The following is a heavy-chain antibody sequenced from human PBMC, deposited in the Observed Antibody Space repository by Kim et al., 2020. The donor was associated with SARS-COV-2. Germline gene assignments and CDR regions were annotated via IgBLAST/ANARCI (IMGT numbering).Heavy chain of an antibody. CDR3: ANNYGSGADAFDI. V-gene: IGHV1-3*01. CDR1: GYTFTSYA. CDR2: INAGNGNT. D-gene: IGHD3-10*01. J-gene: IGHJ3*02. Sequence: ASVKVSCKASGYTFTSYAMHWVRQAPGQRLEWMGWINAGNGNTKYSQKFQGRVTITRDTSASTAYMELSSLSSEDTAVYYCANNYGSGADAFDIWGQGTMVTVSS.